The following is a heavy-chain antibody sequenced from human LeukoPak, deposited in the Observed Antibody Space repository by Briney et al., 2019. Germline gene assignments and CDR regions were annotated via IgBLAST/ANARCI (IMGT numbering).Heavy chain of an antibody. CDR2: ISSSSSYT. CDR3: ARDGSGITGTTLAYFDY. Sequence: GGTLRLSCAASGFTFSDYYMSWIRQAPGKGLEWVSYISSSSSYTNYADSVKGRFTISRDNAKNSLYLQMNSLRAEDTAVYYCARDGSGITGTTLAYFDYWGQGTLVTVSS. V-gene: IGHV3-11*05. CDR1: GFTFSDYY. D-gene: IGHD1-7*01. J-gene: IGHJ4*02.